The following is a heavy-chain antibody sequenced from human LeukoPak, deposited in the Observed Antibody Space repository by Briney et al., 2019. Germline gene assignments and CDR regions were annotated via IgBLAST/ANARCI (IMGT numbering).Heavy chain of an antibody. V-gene: IGHV4-39*01. D-gene: IGHD3-10*01. CDR2: IYYSGST. CDR1: GGSISSSSYY. CDR3: ARLRMVRGVLYYFDY. J-gene: IGHJ4*02. Sequence: SETLSLTCTVSGGSISSSSYYWGWIPHPPGKGLEWIGSIYYSGSTYYNPSLKSRVTISVDTPKNQFSLKLSSVTAADTAVYYCARLRMVRGVLYYFDYWGQGTLVTVSS.